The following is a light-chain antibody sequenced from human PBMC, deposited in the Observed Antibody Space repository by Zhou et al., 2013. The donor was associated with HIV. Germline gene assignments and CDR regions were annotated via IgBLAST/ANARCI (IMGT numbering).Light chain of an antibody. CDR2: GAS. V-gene: IGKV3-15*01. CDR1: QTVRSN. CDR3: QQYNKWPPLT. Sequence: EIVLTQSPGTLSLSPGERATLSCRASQTVRSNYLAWYQQRSGQAPRLLIYGASTRATGIPARFSGSGSGTEFTLTISSLQSEDFAVYYCQQYNKWPPLTFGGGTQVEIK. J-gene: IGKJ4*01.